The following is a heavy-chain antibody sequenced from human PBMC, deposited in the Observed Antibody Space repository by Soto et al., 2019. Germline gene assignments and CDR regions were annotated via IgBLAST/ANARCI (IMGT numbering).Heavy chain of an antibody. Sequence: EEHLVESGGRLVQSGGSLRLSCTASGFSVNAYSVNWVRQAPGKGLEWISYISSTGDLILYADSVKGRFTIARDIAKNSLYLQMDSLRDEDTAVYYCATWAIAVGGEGYWGQGTLVTVSS. J-gene: IGHJ4*02. CDR1: GFSVNAYS. V-gene: IGHV3-48*02. CDR2: ISSTGDLI. D-gene: IGHD2-21*01. CDR3: ATWAIAVGGEGY.